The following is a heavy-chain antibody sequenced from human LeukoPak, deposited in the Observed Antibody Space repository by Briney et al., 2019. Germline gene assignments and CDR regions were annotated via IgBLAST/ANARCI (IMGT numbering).Heavy chain of an antibody. J-gene: IGHJ4*02. Sequence: PGGSLRLSRAASGFTFSSYSMNWVRQPPAKGLEWVSSISSSSSYIYYADSVMGRFTISRDNAKNSLYPLMNSLRAEDTAVYYCARDGSRITMVRGVIPPDYWGQGTLVTVSS. CDR1: GFTFSSYS. CDR3: ARDGSRITMVRGVIPPDY. V-gene: IGHV3-21*01. CDR2: ISSSSSYI. D-gene: IGHD3-10*01.